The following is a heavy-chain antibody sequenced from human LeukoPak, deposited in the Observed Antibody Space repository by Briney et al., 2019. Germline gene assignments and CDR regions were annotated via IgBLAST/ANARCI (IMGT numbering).Heavy chain of an antibody. V-gene: IGHV3-23*01. CDR3: AKVTRYYDSSGYYTGDYFDY. D-gene: IGHD3-22*01. Sequence: GGTLRLSCAASGCTFSSYAMSWVRQAPGKGLEWISRISGSGGSTYYADSVKGRFTISRDNSKNTLYLQINSLRAEDTAVYYCAKVTRYYDSSGYYTGDYFDYWGQGTLVTVSS. CDR1: GCTFSSYA. J-gene: IGHJ4*02. CDR2: ISGSGGST.